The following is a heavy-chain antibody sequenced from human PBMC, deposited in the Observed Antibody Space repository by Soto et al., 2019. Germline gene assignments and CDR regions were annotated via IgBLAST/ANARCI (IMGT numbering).Heavy chain of an antibody. V-gene: IGHV3-48*01. J-gene: IGHJ6*02. CDR3: ARELGFDAVARMDV. Sequence: EVQLVESGGGLVQPGGSLRLSCTASGVTFSSHSMVWVRQAPGKGLEWVSYISSGSSSIYYADSVKGRFTTSRDNAKNSTYLQMNSLRVEATGVYYCARELGFDAVARMDVWGQGTTVTVSS. CDR2: ISSGSSSI. CDR1: GVTFSSHS. D-gene: IGHD6-19*01.